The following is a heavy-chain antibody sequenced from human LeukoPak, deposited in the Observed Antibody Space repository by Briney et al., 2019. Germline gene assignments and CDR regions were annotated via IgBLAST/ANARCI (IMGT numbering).Heavy chain of an antibody. V-gene: IGHV4-34*01. D-gene: IGHD4-17*01. CDR3: ARDSATVTYFDY. J-gene: IGHJ4*02. Sequence: SETLSLTCAVYGGSFSGYYWSWIRQPPGKGLEWIGEINHSGSTNYNPSLKSRVTISVDKSKNQFSLKLSSVTAADTAVYYCARDSATVTYFDYWGRGTLVTVSS. CDR1: GGSFSGYY. CDR2: INHSGST.